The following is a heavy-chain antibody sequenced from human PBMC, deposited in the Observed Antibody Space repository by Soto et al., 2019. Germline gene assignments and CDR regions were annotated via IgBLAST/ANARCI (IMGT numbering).Heavy chain of an antibody. CDR1: GYRFTSYW. Sequence: PGESLKISGKGCGYRFTSYWIGWVRQMPGKGLEWMGIIYPGDSDTRYSPSFQGQVTISADKSISTAYLQWSSLKASDTAMYYCARLIRGGRYYYYGMDVWGQGTTVSVPS. V-gene: IGHV5-51*01. J-gene: IGHJ6*02. CDR3: ARLIRGGRYYYYGMDV. CDR2: IYPGDSDT. D-gene: IGHD3-16*01.